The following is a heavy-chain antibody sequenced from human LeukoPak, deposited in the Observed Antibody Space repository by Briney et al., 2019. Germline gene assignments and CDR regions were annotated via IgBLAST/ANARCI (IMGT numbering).Heavy chain of an antibody. CDR2: INPNSGET. V-gene: IGHV1-2*02. CDR3: ARDRDYSNTERGFDY. CDR1: GYTFTDYY. D-gene: IGHD4-11*01. J-gene: IGHJ4*02. Sequence: GASVKVSCKTSGYTFTDYYIHWVRQAPGQGLEWMGWINPNSGETNSAQRFPGRVTMTGDTSISTAYMELRRVTSDDTAVYYCARDRDYSNTERGFDYWGQGTLVTVSS.